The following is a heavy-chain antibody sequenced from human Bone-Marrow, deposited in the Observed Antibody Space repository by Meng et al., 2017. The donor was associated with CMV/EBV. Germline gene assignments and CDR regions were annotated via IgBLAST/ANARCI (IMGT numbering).Heavy chain of an antibody. CDR1: GYTFITYG. J-gene: IGHJ4*01. V-gene: IGHV1-2*02. D-gene: IGHD1-26*01. Sequence: ASVKVSCKASGYTFITYGVSWVRQAPGQGLKWMGGIIPIFGTANYAQKFQGRVTMTRDTSISTAYMELSRLRSDDTAVYYCARGLLGATRLHWGQGTLVTVSS. CDR2: IIPIFGTA. CDR3: ARGLLGATRLH.